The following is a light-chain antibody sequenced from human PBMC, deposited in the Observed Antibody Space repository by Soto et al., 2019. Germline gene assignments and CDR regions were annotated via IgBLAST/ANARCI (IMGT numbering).Light chain of an antibody. CDR2: WAS. CDR1: QSVLNSNNRNY. Sequence: DIVMTQSPDSLAVSLGERATINCKSSQSVLNSNNRNYLAWYQQKAGQPPKLLINWASTRDTGVPDRFSGSGSGTDFTLTISSLQAEDVAVYYCHQYYSAPLTFGQGTKVEIK. J-gene: IGKJ1*01. V-gene: IGKV4-1*01. CDR3: HQYYSAPLT.